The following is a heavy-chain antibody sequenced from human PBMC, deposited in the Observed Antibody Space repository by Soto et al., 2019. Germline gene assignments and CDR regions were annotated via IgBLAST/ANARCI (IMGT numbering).Heavy chain of an antibody. CDR1: GYTFTSYA. CDR3: ARDPGYYGMDV. Sequence: QVQLVQSGAEEKKPGASVKVSCKASGYTFTSYAMHWVRQAPGQRLEWMGWINAGNGNTKYSQKFQGRVTITRDTSASTAYMELSRLRSEDTGVYYCARDPGYYGMDVWSQGTKVTVSS. CDR2: INAGNGNT. V-gene: IGHV1-3*05. J-gene: IGHJ6*02.